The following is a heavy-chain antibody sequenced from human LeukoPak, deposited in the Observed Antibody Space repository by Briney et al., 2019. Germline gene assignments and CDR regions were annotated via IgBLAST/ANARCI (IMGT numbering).Heavy chain of an antibody. CDR3: ASARSRGRYYYGMDV. J-gene: IGHJ6*02. Sequence: ASVKVSCKASGYTFTSYGISWVRQAPGQGLEWMGWISAYNGNTNYAQKLQGRVTMTTDTSTSTAYMELRSLRSDGTAVYYCASARSRGRYYYGMDVWGQGTTVTVSS. CDR2: ISAYNGNT. CDR1: GYTFTSYG. D-gene: IGHD3-10*01. V-gene: IGHV1-18*01.